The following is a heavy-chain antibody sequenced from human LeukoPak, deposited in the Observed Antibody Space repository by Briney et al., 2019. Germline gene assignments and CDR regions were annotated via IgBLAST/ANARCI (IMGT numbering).Heavy chain of an antibody. Sequence: GGSLRLSCAASGFTFSSYSMNWVRQAPGKGLEWVSYISSSGSTIYYADSVKGRFTISRDNAKNSLYLQMNSLRAEDTAVYYCARPTKKYSSSWGRSEGFDYWGQGTLVTVSS. V-gene: IGHV3-48*04. CDR3: ARPTKKYSSSWGRSEGFDY. CDR1: GFTFSSYS. D-gene: IGHD6-13*01. CDR2: ISSSGSTI. J-gene: IGHJ4*02.